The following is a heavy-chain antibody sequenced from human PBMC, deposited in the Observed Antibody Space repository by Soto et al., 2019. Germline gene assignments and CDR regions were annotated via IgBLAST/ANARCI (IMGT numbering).Heavy chain of an antibody. CDR1: GFTFTSSA. Sequence: SVKVSCKASGFTFTSSAVQWVRQARGQRHEWIGWIVVGSGNTNYAQKFQERVTITRDMSTSTAYMELSSLRSEDTAVYYCAADKITVTTSYYYVMYLCGQGTKVTGS. V-gene: IGHV1-58*01. CDR2: IVVGSGNT. J-gene: IGHJ6*02. D-gene: IGHD4-4*01. CDR3: AADKITVTTSYYYVMYL.